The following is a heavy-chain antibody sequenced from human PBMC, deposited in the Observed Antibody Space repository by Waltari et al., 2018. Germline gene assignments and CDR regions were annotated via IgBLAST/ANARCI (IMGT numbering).Heavy chain of an antibody. CDR1: GFTFSSYG. CDR2: IRYDGSNK. J-gene: IGHJ6*03. D-gene: IGHD4-4*01. CDR3: AKDRADYTTYMDV. Sequence: QVQLVESGGGVVQPGGSLRLSCAASGFTFSSYGMHWVRQAPGKGLEWVAFIRYDGSNKYYADSVKVRFTISRDNSKNTLYLQMNSLRAEDTAVYYCAKDRADYTTYMDVWGKGTTVTVSS. V-gene: IGHV3-30*02.